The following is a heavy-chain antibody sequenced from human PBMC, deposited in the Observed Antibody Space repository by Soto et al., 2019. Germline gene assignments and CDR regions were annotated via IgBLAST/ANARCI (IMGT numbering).Heavy chain of an antibody. J-gene: IGHJ5*02. CDR3: AKDLRQQWLVGAFGH. Sequence: EGQVVESGGGWAQPGRSLRLSCTVSGFTFEDFAMHWVRQSPGKGLEWVSGISWNSGSIGYADSVKGPFTISRDNAKNYVYLQMNSLRVEDTALYYCAKDLRQQWLVGAFGHWGQGTLVTVSS. D-gene: IGHD6-19*01. CDR2: ISWNSGSI. CDR1: GFTFEDFA. V-gene: IGHV3-9*01.